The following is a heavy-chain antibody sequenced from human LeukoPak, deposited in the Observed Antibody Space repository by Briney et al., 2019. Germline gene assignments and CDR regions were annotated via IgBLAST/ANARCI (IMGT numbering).Heavy chain of an antibody. V-gene: IGHV3-23*01. Sequence: SGGSLRLSCAASGFTFNNYAMSWVRQAPGKGLEWVSIISGSGGSTYDADSVKGRFTISRDSSKNTVYLQMNSLRAEDTAVYYCAKVGFSEIEWLLYSDHWGQGTLVTVSS. CDR2: ISGSGGST. CDR3: AKVGFSEIEWLLYSDH. CDR1: GFTFNNYA. D-gene: IGHD3-3*01. J-gene: IGHJ4*02.